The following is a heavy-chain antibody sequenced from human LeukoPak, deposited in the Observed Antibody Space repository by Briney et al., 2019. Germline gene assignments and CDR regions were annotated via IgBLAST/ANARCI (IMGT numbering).Heavy chain of an antibody. V-gene: IGHV4-59*08. CDR3: ARHYHDSSGSYNGY. D-gene: IGHD3-22*01. J-gene: IGHJ4*02. CDR1: GGSISSYY. Sequence: SETLSLTCTVSGGSISSYYWTWIRQPPGKGLEWIGYIHYSGSTNYNPSLMSRVTISLDTSMNQFSLKVSSVTAADTAVYYCARHYHDSSGSYNGYWGQGTLVTVSS. CDR2: IHYSGST.